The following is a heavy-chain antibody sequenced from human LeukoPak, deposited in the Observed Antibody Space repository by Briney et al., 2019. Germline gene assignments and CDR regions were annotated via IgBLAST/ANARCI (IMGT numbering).Heavy chain of an antibody. CDR3: ARRVGYYSSSWRNWFDP. CDR1: GFTFSSYE. V-gene: IGHV4-34*01. Sequence: PGGSLRLSCAASGFTFSSYEMNWVRQAPGKGLEWIGEINHSGSTNYNPSLKSRVTISVDTSKNQFSLKLSSVTAADTAVYYCARRVGYYSSSWRNWFDPWGQGTLVTVSS. CDR2: INHSGST. J-gene: IGHJ5*02. D-gene: IGHD6-13*01.